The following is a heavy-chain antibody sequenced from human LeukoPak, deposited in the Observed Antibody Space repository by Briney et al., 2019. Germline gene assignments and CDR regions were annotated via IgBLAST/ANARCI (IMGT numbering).Heavy chain of an antibody. D-gene: IGHD2-15*01. V-gene: IGHV1-69*04. CDR2: IVPVLRLT. CDR1: GGPFSSYA. Sequence: SVKVSCKASGGPFSSYAINWVRQAPGQGLEWMGRIVPVLRLTNFVQKFQGKVELTADESTFTAYTELRNLKSDDTAVYYCARGRCTGGSCSSTDTFDIWGQGTMVTVSS. CDR3: ARGRCTGGSCSSTDTFDI. J-gene: IGHJ3*02.